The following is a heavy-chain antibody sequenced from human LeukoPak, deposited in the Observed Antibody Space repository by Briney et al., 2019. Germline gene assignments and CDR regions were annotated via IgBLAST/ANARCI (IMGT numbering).Heavy chain of an antibody. CDR1: GFTFSSYS. Sequence: GGSLRLSCAASGFTFSSYSMNWVRQAPGKGLEWGSSISSSSSYIYYADSVKGRFTISRDNAKNSLYLQMDSLRAEDTAVYYCTRRGLVASGAFDIWGQGTMVTVSS. J-gene: IGHJ3*02. CDR3: TRRGLVASGAFDI. CDR2: ISSSSSYI. D-gene: IGHD2-15*01. V-gene: IGHV3-21*01.